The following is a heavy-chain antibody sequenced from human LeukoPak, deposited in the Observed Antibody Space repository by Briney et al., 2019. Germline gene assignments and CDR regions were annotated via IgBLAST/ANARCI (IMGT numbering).Heavy chain of an antibody. V-gene: IGHV4-59*12. CDR2: IYYSGST. CDR3: ARDPVRVTMVRADAFGI. D-gene: IGHD3-10*01. J-gene: IGHJ3*02. CDR1: GGSLSSYY. Sequence: SETLSLTCTVSGGSLSSYYWSWIRQPPGKGLEWIGYIYYSGSTNYNPSLKSRVTISVDTSKNQFSLKLSSVTAADTAVYYCARDPVRVTMVRADAFGIWGQGTMVTVSS.